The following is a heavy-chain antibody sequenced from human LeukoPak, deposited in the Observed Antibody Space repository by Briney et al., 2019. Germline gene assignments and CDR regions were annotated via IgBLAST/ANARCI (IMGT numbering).Heavy chain of an antibody. CDR1: GLTFYAYW. CDR3: ARDLNWLLFDY. V-gene: IGHV3-74*01. D-gene: IGHD3/OR15-3a*01. CDR2: VKYDGSTT. J-gene: IGHJ4*02. Sequence: GGSLRLSCAACGLTFYAYWLHWVRQAPGKGLVWVSRVKYDGSTTAYADSVKGRFTISRDNTRNILYLETHSLRVEDTAVYYCARDLNWLLFDYWGQGALVTVSS.